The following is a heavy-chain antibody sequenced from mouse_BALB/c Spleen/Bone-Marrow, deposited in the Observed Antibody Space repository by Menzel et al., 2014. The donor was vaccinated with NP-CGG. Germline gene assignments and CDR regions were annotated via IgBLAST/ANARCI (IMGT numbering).Heavy chain of an antibody. J-gene: IGHJ4*01. CDR3: ATPRPTSYCDMDY. CDR1: GDTFSSYW. CDR2: VLPGSGSN. Sequence: QLQQSGVELMQPGASVKLSCKATGDTFSSYWKERVKQRPGHGIEWIGEVLPGSGSNKYNAKFKGKATFTAHTSSNTAYMQLSSLTSQASAVYDCATPRPTSYCDMDYWDQGPSVPGSS. D-gene: IGHD3-1*01. V-gene: IGHV1-9*01.